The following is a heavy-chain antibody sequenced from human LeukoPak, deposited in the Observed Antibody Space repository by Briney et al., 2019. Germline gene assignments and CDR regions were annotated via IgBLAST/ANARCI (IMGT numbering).Heavy chain of an antibody. CDR1: GFTVSSNY. V-gene: IGHV3-66*04. Sequence: GGSLRLSCAASGFTVSSNYMSWVRQAPGKGLEWGSVIYSGGSTYYADSVKGRFTISRDNSKNTLYLQMNSLRAEDTAVYYCASHSSGYPSSTYGMDVWGQGTTVTVFS. CDR3: ASHSSGYPSSTYGMDV. J-gene: IGHJ6*02. D-gene: IGHD3-22*01. CDR2: IYSGGST.